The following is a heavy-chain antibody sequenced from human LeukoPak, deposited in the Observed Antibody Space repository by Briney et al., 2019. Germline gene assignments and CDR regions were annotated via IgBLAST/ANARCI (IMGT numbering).Heavy chain of an antibody. D-gene: IGHD4-11*01. CDR1: GGSISSSSYY. V-gene: IGHV4-39*01. CDR2: IYYSGST. Sequence: PSETLSLTCTVSGGSISSSSYYWGWIRQPPGKGLEWIGSIYYSGSTYYNPSLKSRVTISVDTSKNQFSLKLSSVTAADTAVYYCASRYDYSNYIDYWGQGTLVTVSS. CDR3: ASRYDYSNYIDY. J-gene: IGHJ4*02.